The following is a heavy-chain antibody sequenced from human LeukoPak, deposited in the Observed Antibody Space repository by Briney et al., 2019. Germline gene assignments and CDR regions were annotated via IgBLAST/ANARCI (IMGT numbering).Heavy chain of an antibody. D-gene: IGHD6-19*01. Sequence: SETLSLTCSVSGGSLRTDYWSWIRQPAGKGLEWIGRVYTSGGTDYNPSLKSRVTMSVDTSRNQFSLKLSSVTAADTAVYYCARGGSGWPNYFDYWGQGALVTLSS. V-gene: IGHV4-4*07. CDR3: ARGGSGWPNYFDY. CDR2: VYTSGGT. CDR1: GGSLRTDY. J-gene: IGHJ4*02.